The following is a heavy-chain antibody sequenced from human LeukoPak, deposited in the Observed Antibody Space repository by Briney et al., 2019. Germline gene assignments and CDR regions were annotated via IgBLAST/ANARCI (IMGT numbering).Heavy chain of an antibody. J-gene: IGHJ4*02. CDR3: ARGGDYYDIDY. Sequence: PSETLSLPCTVSGGSISRYFGSCMREPPGEGLEWIGYIDYSGSTNYNPSLKSRVTISVDTSKNQFSLKLSSVTAADTAVYYCARGGDYYDIDYWGPGTLVTVSS. CDR2: IDYSGST. CDR1: GGSISRYF. V-gene: IGHV4-59*01. D-gene: IGHD3-22*01.